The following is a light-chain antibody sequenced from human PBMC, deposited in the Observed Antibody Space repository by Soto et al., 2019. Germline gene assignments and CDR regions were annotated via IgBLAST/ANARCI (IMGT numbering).Light chain of an antibody. Sequence: EIVMTQSPATLSVSPGERATLSCRASQSVSSNLAWYQQKPGQAPRLLIFGASARPTGIPARISGSGSGTEFTLTISSLQPEDFGIYYCQQYENYWTFGQGTKVDIK. CDR3: QQYENYWT. CDR2: GAS. CDR1: QSVSSN. V-gene: IGKV3-15*01. J-gene: IGKJ1*01.